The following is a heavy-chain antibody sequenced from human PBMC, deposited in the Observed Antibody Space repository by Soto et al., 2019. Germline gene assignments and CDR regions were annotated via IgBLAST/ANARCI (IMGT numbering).Heavy chain of an antibody. CDR2: IIPIFGTA. V-gene: IGHV1-69*01. D-gene: IGHD2-21*02. CDR1: GGTFSSYA. Sequence: QVQLVQSGAEVKKPGSSVKVSCKASGGTFSSYAISWVRQAPGQGLEWMGGIIPIFGTANYAQKFQGRVTSTADESTSTAYMEMSSLRSEDTAVYYCASPNEDCVGDCYPTNFDYWGQGTRVTVSS. CDR3: ASPNEDCVGDCYPTNFDY. J-gene: IGHJ4*02.